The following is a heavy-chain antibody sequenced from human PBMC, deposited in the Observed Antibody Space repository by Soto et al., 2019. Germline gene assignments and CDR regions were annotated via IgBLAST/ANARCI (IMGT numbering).Heavy chain of an antibody. V-gene: IGHV1-2*06. Sequence: ASVKVSCKASGYTFTAYYMYWVRQAPGQGLEWVGRINPKTGDTNYAPEFQGRVTMTRDTSISTAYMELSSLGSDDTAFYYCAPLNQAPNGIDYWGQGTLVTVSS. CDR2: INPKTGDT. CDR3: APLNQAPNGIDY. J-gene: IGHJ4*02. CDR1: GYTFTAYY. D-gene: IGHD2-8*01.